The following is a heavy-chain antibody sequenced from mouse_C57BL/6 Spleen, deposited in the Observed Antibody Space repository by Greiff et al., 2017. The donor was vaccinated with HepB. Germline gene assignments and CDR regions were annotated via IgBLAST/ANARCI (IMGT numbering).Heavy chain of an antibody. J-gene: IGHJ3*01. CDR3: ARLHDGYPAWFAY. D-gene: IGHD2-3*01. CDR2: INPGSGGT. V-gene: IGHV1-54*01. Sequence: QVQLQQSGAELVRPGTSVKVSCKASGYAFTNYLIEWVKQRPGQGLEWIGVINPGSGGTNYNEKFKGKATLTADKSSSTAYMQLSSLTSEDSAVYFCARLHDGYPAWFAYWGQGTLVTVSA. CDR1: GYAFTNYL.